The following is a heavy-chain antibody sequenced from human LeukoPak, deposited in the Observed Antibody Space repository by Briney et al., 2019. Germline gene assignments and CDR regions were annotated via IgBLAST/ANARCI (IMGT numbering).Heavy chain of an antibody. Sequence: PSETLSLTCTVSGGSISSSSYYWGWIRQPPGKGLEWIGSIYYSGSTYYNPSLKSRVTISIDTSRNSFALKLNSVTAADTAVYYCARGIRGYGGSWYSDYWGQGTLVTVSS. CDR3: ARGIRGYGGSWYSDY. CDR2: IYYSGST. V-gene: IGHV4-39*06. CDR1: GGSISSSSYY. D-gene: IGHD6-13*01. J-gene: IGHJ4*02.